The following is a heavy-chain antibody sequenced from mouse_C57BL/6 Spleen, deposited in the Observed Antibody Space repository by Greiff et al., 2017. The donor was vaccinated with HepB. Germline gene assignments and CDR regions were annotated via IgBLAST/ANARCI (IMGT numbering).Heavy chain of an antibody. CDR2: ISDGGSYT. CDR3: ARDRYDYDERAWFAY. D-gene: IGHD2-4*01. CDR1: GFTFSSYA. Sequence: EVQVVESGGGLVKPGGSLKLSCAASGFTFSSYAMSWVRQTPEKRLEWVATISDGGSYTYYPDNVKGRFTISRDNAKNNLYLQMSHLKSEDTAMYYCARDRYDYDERAWFAYWGQGTLVTVSA. V-gene: IGHV5-4*01. J-gene: IGHJ3*01.